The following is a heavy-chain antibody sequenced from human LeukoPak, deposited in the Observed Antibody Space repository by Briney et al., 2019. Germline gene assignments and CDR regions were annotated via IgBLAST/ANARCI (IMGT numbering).Heavy chain of an antibody. Sequence: GGSLRLSCAASGFTFSTYAMSWVRQAPGKGLEWVSTISGSGGSTYYADSVKGRFTISRDNSKNTLYLQMNSLRAEGTAVYYCAKDRSCCYYYGMDVWGQGTTVTVSS. CDR3: AKDRSCCYYYGMDV. CDR1: GFTFSTYA. CDR2: ISGSGGST. J-gene: IGHJ6*02. V-gene: IGHV3-23*01.